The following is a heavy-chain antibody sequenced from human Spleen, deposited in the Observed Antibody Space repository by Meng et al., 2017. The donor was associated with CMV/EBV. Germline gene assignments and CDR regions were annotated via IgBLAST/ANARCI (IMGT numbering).Heavy chain of an antibody. D-gene: IGHD2-2*01. Sequence: GESLKISCAASGFTFSSYSMNWVRQAPGKGLEWVSSISSSSSYIYYADSVKGRFTISRDNAKNSLYLQMNSLRAEDTAVYYCASEGYCSSTSCPSVSWFDPWRQGTLVTVSS. J-gene: IGHJ5*02. CDR1: GFTFSSYS. CDR3: ASEGYCSSTSCPSVSWFDP. CDR2: ISSSSSYI. V-gene: IGHV3-21*01.